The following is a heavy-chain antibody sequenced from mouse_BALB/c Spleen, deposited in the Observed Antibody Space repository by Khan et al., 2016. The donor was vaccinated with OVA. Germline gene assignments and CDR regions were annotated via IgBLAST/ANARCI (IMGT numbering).Heavy chain of an antibody. Sequence: QVQLQQPGAEPVKPGASLNLSCKASGYAFTSYWMHWVKQRPGQGLEWIGYINPSNGRTDQNEKFKGKATLTVDKSSSTVYMQLSSLTSEDSAVYYCGRGGYGSLAYWGQGTLVTVSA. CDR1: GYAFTSYW. CDR3: GRGGYGSLAY. CDR2: INPSNGRT. J-gene: IGHJ3*01. V-gene: IGHV1S81*02. D-gene: IGHD2-10*02.